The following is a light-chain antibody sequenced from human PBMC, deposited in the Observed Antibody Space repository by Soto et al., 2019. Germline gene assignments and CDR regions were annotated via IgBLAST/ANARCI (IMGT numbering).Light chain of an antibody. V-gene: IGKV1-33*01. Sequence: DIQMTQSPSSLSASVGDRVTITCQASQAISNYLNWYQQKPGKAPKLLIYDASNLETGVPSRFSGSGSGTDFTFTISSLQHEDIAKYYCQQYDNLPLTFGGGTKVEIK. J-gene: IGKJ4*01. CDR1: QAISNY. CDR3: QQYDNLPLT. CDR2: DAS.